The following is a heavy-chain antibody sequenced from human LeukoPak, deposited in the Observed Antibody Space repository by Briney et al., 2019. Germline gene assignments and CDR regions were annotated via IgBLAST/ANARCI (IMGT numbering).Heavy chain of an antibody. J-gene: IGHJ3*02. Sequence: GGSLRLSCAASGFTFTSYSMNWVRQAPGKGLEWVSSISSGSSYIYYADSVKGRFTISRDNSNNTLYLQMNSLRAEDTAVYYCARGPVTRFEIWGQGTMVTVSS. CDR2: ISSGSSYI. D-gene: IGHD4-17*01. V-gene: IGHV3-21*04. CDR3: ARGPVTRFEI. CDR1: GFTFTSYS.